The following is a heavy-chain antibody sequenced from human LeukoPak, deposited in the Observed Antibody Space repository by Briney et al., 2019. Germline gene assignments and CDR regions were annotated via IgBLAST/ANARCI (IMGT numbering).Heavy chain of an antibody. Sequence: SETLSLTCTVSGGSISSGPYYWNWIRQPAGKRLEWIGRISTRGSTNYNTSLKSRLTLSIDTSSNQFSLSLNSLTAADTAIYYCARALLRGESGSWFEGFDIWGQGTKVTVSS. V-gene: IGHV4-61*02. CDR2: ISTRGST. D-gene: IGHD6-13*01. J-gene: IGHJ3*02. CDR3: ARALLRGESGSWFEGFDI. CDR1: GGSISSGPYY.